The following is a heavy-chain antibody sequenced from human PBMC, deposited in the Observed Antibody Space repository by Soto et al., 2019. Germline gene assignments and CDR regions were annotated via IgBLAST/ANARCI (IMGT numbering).Heavy chain of an antibody. CDR2: IYYSGST. CDR3: ARYGSCECNRGSCYSPFDY. Sequence: PSETLSLTCTVSGGSISSYYWSWIRQPPGKGLEWIGYIYYSGSTNYNPSLKSRVTISVDTSKNQFSLKLSSVTAADTAVYYCARYGSCECNRGSCYSPFDYWGQGTLVTVSS. CDR1: GGSISSYY. V-gene: IGHV4-59*08. D-gene: IGHD2-15*01. J-gene: IGHJ4*02.